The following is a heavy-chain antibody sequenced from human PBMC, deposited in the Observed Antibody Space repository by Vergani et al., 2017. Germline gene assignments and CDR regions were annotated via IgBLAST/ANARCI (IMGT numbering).Heavy chain of an antibody. CDR1: GFSFSSSA. CDR3: AKRGYIAHWYFDL. CDR2: ISGSGGST. V-gene: IGHV3-23*01. Sequence: EVQLLESGGGLVQPGGSLRLSCAASGFSFSSSAMSWVRQAPGKGLEWVSGISGSGGSTYIVDSVKGRFTISSDNSRNTLYLQMNSLRAEYTAVYYCAKRGYIAHWYFDLWGRGTLVTVSS. J-gene: IGHJ2*01. D-gene: IGHD5-24*01.